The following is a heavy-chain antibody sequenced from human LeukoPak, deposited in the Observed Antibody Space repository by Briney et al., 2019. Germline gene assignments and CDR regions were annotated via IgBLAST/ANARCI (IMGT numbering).Heavy chain of an antibody. Sequence: ASVKVSCKASGYTFTGYYMHWVRQAPGQGLEWMGWINPNTGGTNYGQKFQGRVTMTTDTSISTAYMELSSLRSDDTAVYYCASGPSDLGSSSQYWGQGTLITVSS. D-gene: IGHD6-6*01. CDR3: ASGPSDLGSSSQY. J-gene: IGHJ4*02. CDR1: GYTFTGYY. V-gene: IGHV1-2*02. CDR2: INPNTGGT.